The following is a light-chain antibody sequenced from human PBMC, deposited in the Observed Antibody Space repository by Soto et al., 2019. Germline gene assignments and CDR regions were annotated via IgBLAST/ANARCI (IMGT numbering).Light chain of an antibody. CDR1: TSDVGGYNY. V-gene: IGLV2-14*01. CDR3: SSYTRSSSYV. Sequence: QPVLTQPASVSGSPGQSITVSCTGTTSDVGGYNYVSWYQQHPGKAPQLMIYDVTNRPSGVSNRFSGSKSGNTASLTISGLQAEDEADYYCSSYTRSSSYVFGSGTKVTVL. J-gene: IGLJ1*01. CDR2: DVT.